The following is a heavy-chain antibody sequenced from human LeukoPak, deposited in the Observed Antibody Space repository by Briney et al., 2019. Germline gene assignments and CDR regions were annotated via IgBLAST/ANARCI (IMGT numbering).Heavy chain of an antibody. Sequence: GGSLRLSCAASGFTFDDYAMHWVRQAPGKGLERVSGISWNSGSIGYADSVKGRFTISRDNAKNSLYLQMNSLRAEDTALYYCAKDIAAAGNFDYWGRGTLVTVSS. V-gene: IGHV3-9*01. D-gene: IGHD6-13*01. CDR2: ISWNSGSI. CDR3: AKDIAAAGNFDY. J-gene: IGHJ4*02. CDR1: GFTFDDYA.